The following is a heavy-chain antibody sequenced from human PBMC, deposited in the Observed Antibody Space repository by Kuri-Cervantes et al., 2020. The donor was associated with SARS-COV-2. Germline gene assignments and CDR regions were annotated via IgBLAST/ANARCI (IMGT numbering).Heavy chain of an antibody. V-gene: IGHV4-38-2*01. Sequence: ESLKISCAVSGYSISSGYYWGWIRQPPGKGLEWIGSIYHSGSTYYNPSLKSRVTISVDTSKNQFSLKLSSVTAADTAVYYCAKAGENYYYYYMDVWGKGTTVTVSS. CDR2: IYHSGST. D-gene: IGHD3-16*01. CDR3: AKAGENYYYYYMDV. J-gene: IGHJ6*03. CDR1: GYSISSGYY.